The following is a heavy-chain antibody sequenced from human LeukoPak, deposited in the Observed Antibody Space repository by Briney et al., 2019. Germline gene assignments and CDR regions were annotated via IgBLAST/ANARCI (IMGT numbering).Heavy chain of an antibody. J-gene: IGHJ4*02. D-gene: IGHD3-16*02. CDR1: GITLINYG. CDR3: AKRGVVVRVFLVGFHKEAYYFDS. V-gene: IGHV3-23*01. CDR2: LSGSAGGT. Sequence: GGSLRVSCGVSGITLINYGMSWVRQARGKGLEWVAGLSGSAGGTNYADSVKGRFTISRDNSKNTLFLQMDRLRAEDTAVYFCAKRGVVVRVFLVGFHKEAYYFDSWGQGAQVTVSS.